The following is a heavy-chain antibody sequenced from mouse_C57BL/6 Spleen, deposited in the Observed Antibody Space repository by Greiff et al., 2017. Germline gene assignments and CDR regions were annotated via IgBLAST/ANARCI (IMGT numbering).Heavy chain of an antibody. Sequence: QVQLQQPGTELVKPGASVKLSCKASGYTFTSYWMHWVKQRPGQGLEWIGKINPSNGGTNYNEKFKSKATLTVDKSSSTAYMQLSSLTSEDSAVXYCARSPYGSSEDDWGKGTTLTVSS. CDR2: INPSNGGT. CDR3: ARSPYGSSEDD. D-gene: IGHD1-1*01. J-gene: IGHJ2*01. V-gene: IGHV1-53*01. CDR1: GYTFTSYW.